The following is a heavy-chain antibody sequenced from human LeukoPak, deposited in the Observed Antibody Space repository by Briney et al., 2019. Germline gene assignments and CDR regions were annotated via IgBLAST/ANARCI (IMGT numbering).Heavy chain of an antibody. D-gene: IGHD3-3*01. J-gene: IGHJ6*03. CDR3: ARDGPLGYYYYMDV. V-gene: IGHV4-4*07. CDR1: GGSISSYY. Sequence: SETLSLTCTVSGGSISSYYWSWIRQPAGKGLEWIGRIYTSGSTNYNPSLKSRVTMSVDTSKNQFSLKLSSVTAADTAVYYCARDGPLGYYYYMDVWGKGTTVTVSS. CDR2: IYTSGST.